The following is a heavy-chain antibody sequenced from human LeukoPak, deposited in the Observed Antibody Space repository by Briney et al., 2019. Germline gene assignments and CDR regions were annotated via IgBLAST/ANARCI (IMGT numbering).Heavy chain of an antibody. D-gene: IGHD3-22*01. CDR3: ARRKRYYYDGFDP. V-gene: IGHV4-34*01. CDR2: INHSGST. J-gene: IGHJ5*02. CDR1: GGSFSGYY. Sequence: SGTLSLTCAVYGGSFSGYYWSWIRQPPGKGLEWIGEINHSGSTNYNPSLKSRVTISVDTSKNQFSLKLSSVTAADTAVYYCARRKRYYYDGFDPWGQGTLVTVSS.